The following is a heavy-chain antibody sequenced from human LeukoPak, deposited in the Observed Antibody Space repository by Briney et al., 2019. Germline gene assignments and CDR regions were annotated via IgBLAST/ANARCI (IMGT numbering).Heavy chain of an antibody. V-gene: IGHV3-23*01. D-gene: IGHD3-3*01. CDR3: ARDERLLSFLK. CDR1: GFTFNSYS. CDR2: ISGSGGST. J-gene: IGHJ4*02. Sequence: GGSLRLSCAASGFTFNSYSMIWVRQAPGKGLEWVSAISGSGGSTYYADPVKGRFTISRDNSKNTLYLQMNSLRAEDTAIYYCARDERLLSFLKWGQGTLVTVSS.